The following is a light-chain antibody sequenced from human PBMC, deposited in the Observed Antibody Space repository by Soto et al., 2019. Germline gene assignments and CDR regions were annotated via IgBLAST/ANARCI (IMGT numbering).Light chain of an antibody. CDR1: SSDVGGYNY. J-gene: IGLJ1*01. Sequence: QSALIQPPSASGSPGQSVTISCTGTSSDVGGYNYVSWYQQHPGKAPRLVIYEVTKRPSGVPDRFSGSKSGNTASLTVSGLQADDEADYYCSSFSGFSTVFGTGTQLTVL. CDR3: SSFSGFSTV. V-gene: IGLV2-8*01. CDR2: EVT.